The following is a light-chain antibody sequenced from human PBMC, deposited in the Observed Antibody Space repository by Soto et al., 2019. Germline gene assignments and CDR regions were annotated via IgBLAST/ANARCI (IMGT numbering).Light chain of an antibody. V-gene: IGKV1-5*03. J-gene: IGKJ3*01. CDR1: QTINSW. CDR3: QQYNSYRLFT. CDR2: EAS. Sequence: DIQMTQSPSTVSASVGDRVTITCRASQTINSWLAWFQQKPGKAPKLLIYEASGLESGVPSRFSGSGSGTEFTLIISSLQPDDYATYYCQQYNSYRLFTFGPGTKVDIK.